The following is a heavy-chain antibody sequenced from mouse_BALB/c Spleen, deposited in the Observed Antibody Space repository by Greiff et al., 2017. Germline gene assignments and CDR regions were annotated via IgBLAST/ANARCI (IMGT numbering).Heavy chain of an antibody. CDR1: GFSLTSYD. CDR3: VRAYYGNSAWFAY. Sequence: QVQLKESGPGLVAPSQSLSITCTVSGFSLTSYDISWIRQPPGKGLEWLGVIWTGGGTNYNSAFMSRLSISTDNSKSQVFLKMNSLQTDDTAIYYCVRAYYGNSAWFAYWGQGTLVTVSA. D-gene: IGHD2-10*01. CDR2: IWTGGGT. J-gene: IGHJ3*01. V-gene: IGHV2-9-2*01.